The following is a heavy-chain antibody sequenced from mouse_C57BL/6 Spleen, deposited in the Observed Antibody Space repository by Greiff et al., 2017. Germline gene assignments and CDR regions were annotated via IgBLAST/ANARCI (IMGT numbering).Heavy chain of an antibody. CDR1: GYTFTSYW. D-gene: IGHD1-3*01. CDR2: IDPSDSYT. Sequence: QVQLQQPGAELVKPGASVKLSCKASGYTFTSYWMQWVKQRPGQGLEWIGEIDPSDSYTNYNQKFKGKATLTVDTSSSTAYMQLSSLTSEDSAVYYCAREWGKGFYCDYWGQGTTLTVSS. J-gene: IGHJ2*01. CDR3: AREWGKGFYCDY. V-gene: IGHV1-50*01.